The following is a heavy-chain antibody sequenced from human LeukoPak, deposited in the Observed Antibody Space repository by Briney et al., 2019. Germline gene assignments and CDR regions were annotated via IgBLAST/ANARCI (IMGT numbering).Heavy chain of an antibody. CDR3: ARARGSYLNDY. V-gene: IGHV3-48*04. CDR1: GFTFSSYS. D-gene: IGHD1-26*01. J-gene: IGHJ4*02. Sequence: PGGSLRLSCAASGFTFSSYSMNWVRQAPGKGLEWVSYISSSSSTIYYADSVKGRFTNSRDNAKNSLYLQMNSLRAEDTAVYYCARARGSYLNDYWGQGTLVTVSS. CDR2: ISSSSSTI.